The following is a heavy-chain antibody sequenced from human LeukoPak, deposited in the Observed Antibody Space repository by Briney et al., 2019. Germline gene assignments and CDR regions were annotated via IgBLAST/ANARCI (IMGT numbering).Heavy chain of an antibody. CDR1: GYTFTSYG. CDR3: ARDGDTFYYYYGMDV. V-gene: IGHV1-18*01. CDR2: ISAYNGNT. D-gene: IGHD5-18*01. Sequence: SVKVSCKASGYTFTSYGISWVRQAPGQGLEWMGWISAYNGNTNYAQKLQGRVTMTTDTSTSTAYMELRSLRSDDTAVYYCARDGDTFYYYYGMDVWGQGTTVTVSS. J-gene: IGHJ6*02.